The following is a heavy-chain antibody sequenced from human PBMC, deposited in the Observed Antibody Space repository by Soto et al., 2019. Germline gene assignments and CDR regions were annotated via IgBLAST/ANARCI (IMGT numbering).Heavy chain of an antibody. CDR1: GFSLNTNAVG. V-gene: IGHV2-5*02. Sequence: QITLKESGPTLVKPTQPLTLTCTFSGFSLNTNAVGVGWIRQPPGKALEWLALVYWDDDKRYNLFLKSRLAITKDTSKSQVVLTMTNMDPVDTATYYCAHAAFGEFVGSFGYWGQGTLVTVSS. J-gene: IGHJ4*02. D-gene: IGHD3-10*01. CDR2: VYWDDDK. CDR3: AHAAFGEFVGSFGY.